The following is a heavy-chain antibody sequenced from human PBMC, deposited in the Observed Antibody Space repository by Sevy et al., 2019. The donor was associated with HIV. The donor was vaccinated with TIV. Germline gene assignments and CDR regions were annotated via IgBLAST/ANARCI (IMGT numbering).Heavy chain of an antibody. CDR2: ISYDGSNK. J-gene: IGHJ4*02. V-gene: IGHV3-30-3*01. Sequence: GGSLRLSCAASGFTFSSYAMHWVRQAPGKGLEWVSVISYDGSNKYYADSVKGRFSISRDNSKNTLYLQMNSLRAEDTDVYYCARLYGSSWWKSYWGQGTLVTVSS. CDR1: GFTFSSYA. CDR3: ARLYGSSWWKSY. D-gene: IGHD6-6*01.